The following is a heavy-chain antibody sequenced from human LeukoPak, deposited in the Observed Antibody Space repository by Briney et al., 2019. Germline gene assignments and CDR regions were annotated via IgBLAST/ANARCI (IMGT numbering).Heavy chain of an antibody. V-gene: IGHV3-74*01. Sequence: PGGSLRLSCAASGFTFSSYWMHWVRQAPGKGLAGVSRISNDGSSTSYADSVKGRFTISRDNAKNTLYLQMNSLRAEDTAVYYCARVVGATNWFDPWGQGTLVTVSS. D-gene: IGHD1-26*01. CDR3: ARVVGATNWFDP. CDR1: GFTFSSYW. CDR2: ISNDGSST. J-gene: IGHJ5*02.